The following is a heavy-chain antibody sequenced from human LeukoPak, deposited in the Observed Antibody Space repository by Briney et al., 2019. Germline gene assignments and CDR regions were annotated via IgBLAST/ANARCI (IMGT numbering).Heavy chain of an antibody. CDR2: ISYDGSNK. V-gene: IGHV3-30*04. Sequence: PGRSLRLSCAASGFTFSSYAMHWVRQAPGKGLEWVAVISYDGSNKYYADSVKGRFTISRDNSKNTLYLQMNSLRAEDTAVYYCARGGNYDILTALMGNWGQGTLVTVSS. J-gene: IGHJ4*02. CDR1: GFTFSSYA. D-gene: IGHD3-9*01. CDR3: ARGGNYDILTALMGN.